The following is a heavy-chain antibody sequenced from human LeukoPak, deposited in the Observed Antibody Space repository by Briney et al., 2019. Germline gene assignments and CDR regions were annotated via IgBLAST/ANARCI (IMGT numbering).Heavy chain of an antibody. J-gene: IGHJ6*03. CDR2: IYSGGST. Sequence: GGTLRLSCGASGFTFSNYAMSWVRQAPGKGLEWVSVIYSGGSTYYADSVKGRFTISRDNSKNTLYLQMNNLRAEDTAVYYCARESTTVTHTYYYYYMDVWGKGTTVTISS. D-gene: IGHD4-11*01. V-gene: IGHV3-66*01. CDR3: ARESTTVTHTYYYYYMDV. CDR1: GFTFSNYA.